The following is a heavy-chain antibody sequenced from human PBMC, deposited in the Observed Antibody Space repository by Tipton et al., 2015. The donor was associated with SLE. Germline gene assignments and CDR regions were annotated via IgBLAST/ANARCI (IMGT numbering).Heavy chain of an antibody. CDR3: ARGGGYYYGSGSYLPVDY. CDR1: GGSISSYY. V-gene: IGHV4-4*08. Sequence: TLSLTCTVSGGSISSYYWSWIRQPPGMGLEWIGYIYTSGSTNYNPSLKSRVTISVDTSKNQFSLKLSPVTAADTAGYYCARGGGYYYGSGSYLPVDYWGQGTLVTVSS. CDR2: IYTSGST. J-gene: IGHJ4*02. D-gene: IGHD3-10*01.